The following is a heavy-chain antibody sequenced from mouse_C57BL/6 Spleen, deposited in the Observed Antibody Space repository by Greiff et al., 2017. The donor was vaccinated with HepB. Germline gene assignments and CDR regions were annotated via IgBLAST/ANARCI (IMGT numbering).Heavy chain of an antibody. J-gene: IGHJ4*01. CDR2: IYPSDSET. D-gene: IGHD3-2*02. CDR3: ARAGSSGYGKYYYAVDY. V-gene: IGHV1-61*01. CDR1: GYTFTSYW. Sequence: QVQLQQPGAELVRPGSSVKLSCKASGYTFTSYWMDWVKQRPGQGLEWIGNIYPSDSETHYNQKFKDKATLTVDKSSSTAYMQLSSLTSEDSAVYYCARAGSSGYGKYYYAVDYWGQGTSVTVSS.